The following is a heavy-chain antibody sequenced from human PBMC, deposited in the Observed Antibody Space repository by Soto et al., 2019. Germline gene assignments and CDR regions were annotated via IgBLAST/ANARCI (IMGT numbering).Heavy chain of an antibody. Sequence: QLQLQESGPGLVNPSGTLSLTCTVSGGSINSSNYCWGWIRQPPGKGLEWIGNIYSSGNTYYNPPLKSRVTLSIDTSKNQFSLKLNYVTAADTALYYCARAYLIYGDYLVDAFDIWGQGTMVTVSS. CDR1: GGSINSSNYC. CDR3: ARAYLIYGDYLVDAFDI. V-gene: IGHV4-39*01. J-gene: IGHJ3*02. D-gene: IGHD4-17*01. CDR2: IYSSGNT.